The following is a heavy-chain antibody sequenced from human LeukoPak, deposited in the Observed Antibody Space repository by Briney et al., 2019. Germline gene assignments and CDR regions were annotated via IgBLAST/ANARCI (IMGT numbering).Heavy chain of an antibody. CDR2: INHSGST. V-gene: IGHV4-34*01. Sequence: SETLSLTCAVYGGSFSGYYWSWLRQPPGKGLEWIGEINHSGSTNYNPSLKSRVTISVDTSKNQFSLKLSSVTAADTAVYYCARVRRDGYNLIDYWGQGTLVTVSS. CDR1: GGSFSGYY. D-gene: IGHD5-24*01. CDR3: ARVRRDGYNLIDY. J-gene: IGHJ4*02.